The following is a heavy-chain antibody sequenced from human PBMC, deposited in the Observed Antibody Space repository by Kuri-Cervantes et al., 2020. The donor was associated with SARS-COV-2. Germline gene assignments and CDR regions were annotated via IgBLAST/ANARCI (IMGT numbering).Heavy chain of an antibody. CDR3: ARPTYCGGDCYTNSFDS. J-gene: IGHJ4*02. D-gene: IGHD2-21*02. CDR1: GFTFSSYA. CDR2: ISGSGGST. V-gene: IGHV3-23*01. Sequence: GGSLRLSCAASGFTFSSYAMSWVRQAPGKGLEWVSAISGSGGSTYYADSVKGRFTISRDNSKNTLYLQMNSLRAEDTAVYYCARPTYCGGDCYTNSFDSWGQGTLVTVSS.